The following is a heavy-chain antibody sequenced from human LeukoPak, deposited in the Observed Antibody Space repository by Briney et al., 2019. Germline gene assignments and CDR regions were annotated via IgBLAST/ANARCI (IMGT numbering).Heavy chain of an antibody. Sequence: SVKVSCKASGGTFSSYAISWVRQAPGQGLEWMGGIIPIFGTANYAQKYQGRVTITADESTSTAYMELSSLRSEDTAVYYCASPDHYDSSGYYYHFDYWGQGTLVTVSS. CDR1: GGTFSSYA. CDR3: ASPDHYDSSGYYYHFDY. CDR2: IIPIFGTA. V-gene: IGHV1-69*13. J-gene: IGHJ4*02. D-gene: IGHD3-22*01.